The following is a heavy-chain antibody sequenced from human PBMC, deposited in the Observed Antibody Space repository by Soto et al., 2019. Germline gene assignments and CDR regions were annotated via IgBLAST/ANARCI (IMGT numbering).Heavy chain of an antibody. D-gene: IGHD4-17*01. CDR1: GFTFSTYG. Sequence: QVQLVESGGCVVQPGRSLRLSCAASGFTFSTYGMHWVRQAPGKGLEWVAVISYHGSNKYYADSVKGRITISRDNSKNALYLQMNSLRAEDTAVYYCAKSGGGYGDTHENIDYWGQGTLVTVSS. CDR3: AKSGGGYGDTHENIDY. CDR2: ISYHGSNK. V-gene: IGHV3-30*18. J-gene: IGHJ4*02.